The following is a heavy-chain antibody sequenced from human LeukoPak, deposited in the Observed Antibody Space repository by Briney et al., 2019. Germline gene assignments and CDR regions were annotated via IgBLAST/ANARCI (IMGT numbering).Heavy chain of an antibody. Sequence: SVNVPCKACGYTFTSHDSNLLRLDTGHPLEWIGWMNPNSGSTGYAQKFQGRVTITRNTSISTAYMELSGLRSEDTAVYYCARGRSTGYPYYFEYWGQGTLVTVSS. CDR3: ARGRSTGYPYYFEY. J-gene: IGHJ4*02. CDR2: MNPNSGST. V-gene: IGHV1-8*03. D-gene: IGHD5-12*01. CDR1: GYTFTSHD.